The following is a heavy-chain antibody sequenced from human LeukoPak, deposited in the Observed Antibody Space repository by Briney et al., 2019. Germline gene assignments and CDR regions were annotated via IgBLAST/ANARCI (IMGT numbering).Heavy chain of an antibody. J-gene: IGHJ4*02. CDR1: GFTFSSYA. CDR3: AKTYYDYVWGTSPFDF. V-gene: IGHV3-30*18. CDR2: ISYDGDNK. D-gene: IGHD3-16*01. Sequence: PGGSLRLSCAASGFTFSSYAMNWVRQAPGKGLEWVAAISYDGDNKYYADSVKGRFTISRNNSKNTLYLQMNSLRPEDTAVYFCAKTYYDYVWGTSPFDFWGQGTLVTVSS.